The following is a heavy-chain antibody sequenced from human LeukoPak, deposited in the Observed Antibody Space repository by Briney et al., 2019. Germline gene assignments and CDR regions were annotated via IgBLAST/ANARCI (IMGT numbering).Heavy chain of an antibody. D-gene: IGHD2-21*02. CDR2: IYGGGDT. CDR1: GFTVRGNY. CDR3: ATDGDCYMY. V-gene: IGHV3-53*01. Sequence: PGGSLRLSCAASGFTVRGNYMSWVRQAPGKGLEWVSVIYGGGDTYYADSVKGRFTISRDNSKNTLYLQMNSLRAEDTAVYYCATDGDCYMYWGQGTLVTVSS. J-gene: IGHJ4*02.